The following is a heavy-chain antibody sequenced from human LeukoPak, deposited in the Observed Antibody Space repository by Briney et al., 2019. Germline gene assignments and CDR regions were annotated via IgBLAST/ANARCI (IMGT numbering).Heavy chain of an antibody. CDR3: ARGIVLLVAACFDP. J-gene: IGHJ5*02. CDR2: VNHSGSA. CDR1: GGSFSGYY. Sequence: SETLSLTCGVHGGSFSGYYWSWIRQPPGKGLEWIGEVNHSGSANYNPSLKSRVTISVDTSKTQFSLKLSSVTAADTAVYYCARGIVLLVAACFDPWGQGTLVTVSS. D-gene: IGHD2-15*01. V-gene: IGHV4-34*01.